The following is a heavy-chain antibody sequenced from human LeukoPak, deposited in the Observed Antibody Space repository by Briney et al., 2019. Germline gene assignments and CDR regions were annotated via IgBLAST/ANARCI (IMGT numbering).Heavy chain of an antibody. CDR3: ARGPRDPTGYCSRGTCSPTYEV. Sequence: GGSLRLXCAASGFTFSSYGMHWVRQAPGKGLEWVAFIRYDGSNKYYADSVKGRFTISRDNSKDTLYLQMNSLRAEDTAVYYCARGPRDPTGYCSRGTCSPTYEVWGHGTLVTVSS. D-gene: IGHD2-2*03. CDR1: GFTFSSYG. V-gene: IGHV3-30*02. CDR2: IRYDGSNK. J-gene: IGHJ4*01.